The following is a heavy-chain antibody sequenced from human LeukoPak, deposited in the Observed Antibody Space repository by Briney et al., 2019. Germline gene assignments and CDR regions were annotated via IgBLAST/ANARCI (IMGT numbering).Heavy chain of an antibody. J-gene: IGHJ3*02. Sequence: GGSLRLSCAASGFTFSSYAMSWVRQAPGKGLEWVSAISGSGGSTYYADSVKGRFTISRDNSKNTLYLQMNSLRAEDTAVYYCAKSLAARDYGDPEGGDAFDIWGQGTMVTVSS. CDR3: AKSLAARDYGDPEGGDAFDI. CDR1: GFTFSSYA. V-gene: IGHV3-23*01. CDR2: ISGSGGST. D-gene: IGHD4-17*01.